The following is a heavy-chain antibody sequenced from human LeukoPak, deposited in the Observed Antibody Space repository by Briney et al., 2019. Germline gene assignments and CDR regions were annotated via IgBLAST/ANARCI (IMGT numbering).Heavy chain of an antibody. CDR1: GGSLNGYY. Sequence: SETLSLTCAVYGGSLNGYYWSWIRQPPGKGLEWIGEINHSGSTNYNPSLKSRVTISVGTSKNEFSLKLSSVTAADTAVYYCARIAVAGTIYYWGQGTLVTVSS. CDR2: INHSGST. CDR3: ARIAVAGTIYY. D-gene: IGHD6-19*01. V-gene: IGHV4-34*01. J-gene: IGHJ4*02.